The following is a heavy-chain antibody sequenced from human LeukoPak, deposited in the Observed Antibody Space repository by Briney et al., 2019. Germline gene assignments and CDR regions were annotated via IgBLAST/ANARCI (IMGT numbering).Heavy chain of an antibody. CDR1: GFTFSSYS. V-gene: IGHV3-21*01. J-gene: IGHJ4*02. CDR3: ARGQDGYNPLDY. Sequence: GGSLRLSCAASGFTFSSYSMNWVRQAPGKGLEWVSSISSSSSYIYYADSVKGRFTISRDNAKNSLYLQMNSLRAEDTAVYYCARGQDGYNPLDYWGQGTLVTVSS. CDR2: ISSSSSYI. D-gene: IGHD5-24*01.